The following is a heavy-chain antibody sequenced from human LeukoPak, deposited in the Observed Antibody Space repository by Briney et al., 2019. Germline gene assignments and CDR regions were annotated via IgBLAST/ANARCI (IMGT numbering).Heavy chain of an antibody. CDR1: GYIFTSYW. Sequence: GESLKISCKGSGYIFTSYWNSWVRQLAGKGLGWVGMIYASDSYTNYSPSFQGHVTISADKSISTAYLQWSSLKASDTAMYYCATLDTATLNAFDIWGQGTMVTVSS. D-gene: IGHD5-18*01. J-gene: IGHJ3*02. CDR3: ATLDTATLNAFDI. V-gene: IGHV5-10-1*01. CDR2: IYASDSYT.